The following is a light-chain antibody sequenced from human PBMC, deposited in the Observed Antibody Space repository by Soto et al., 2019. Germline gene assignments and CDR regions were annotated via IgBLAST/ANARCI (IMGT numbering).Light chain of an antibody. J-gene: IGKJ1*01. CDR1: QSVSSN. Sequence: ILMTQTTATLSVSPGERATLSCRASQSVSSNLAWYQQKPGQAPRLLIYGASTRATGIPARLSGSGSGTEFTLTISSLQSEDFAVYYCQQYNNWPPWTFGQGTKV. CDR3: QQYNNWPPWT. CDR2: GAS. V-gene: IGKV3-15*01.